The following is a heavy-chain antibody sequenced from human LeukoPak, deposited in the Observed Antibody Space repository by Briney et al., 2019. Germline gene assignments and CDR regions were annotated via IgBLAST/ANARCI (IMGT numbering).Heavy chain of an antibody. V-gene: IGHV5-51*01. D-gene: IGHD3-22*01. Sequence: GESLKISCQSSGYSFTNYWIGWVSQMPGKGLEWMGIIYPGDSETRYSPSFQGQVTISADKSISTAYLQWSSLKASDTAMYYCARRSPYDIGYYRDYWGQGTLVTVSS. CDR2: IYPGDSET. J-gene: IGHJ4*02. CDR3: ARRSPYDIGYYRDY. CDR1: GYSFTNYW.